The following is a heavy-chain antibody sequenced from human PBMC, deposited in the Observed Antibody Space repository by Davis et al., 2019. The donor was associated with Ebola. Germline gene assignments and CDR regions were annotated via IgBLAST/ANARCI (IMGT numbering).Heavy chain of an antibody. J-gene: IGHJ4*02. V-gene: IGHV5-51*01. CDR1: GYSFTSYW. CDR2: IYAGDSDT. Sequence: GESLKISCKGSGYSFTSYWIAWVRQMPGKGLEWMGIIYAGDSDTRYSPSFEGQVTISVDRSITTAYLQWSSLKASDTAIYYCARLRSITRLTSFYYWGQGTLVTVSS. D-gene: IGHD3-10*01. CDR3: ARLRSITRLTSFYY.